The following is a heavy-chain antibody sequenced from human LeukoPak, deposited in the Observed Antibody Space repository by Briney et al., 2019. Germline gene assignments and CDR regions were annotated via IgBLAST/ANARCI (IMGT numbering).Heavy chain of an antibody. D-gene: IGHD2-21*02. Sequence: SETLSLTCTVSGYPISSGYYWGWIRQPPGRGLEWIGGIYHRGSTYYNPSLKSRVTISVDTYKNQFSLKLNSVTAADTAVYYCARYRNCGSDCYDAFDIWGQGTMVTVSS. CDR1: GYPISSGYY. CDR2: IYHRGST. J-gene: IGHJ3*02. V-gene: IGHV4-38-2*02. CDR3: ARYRNCGSDCYDAFDI.